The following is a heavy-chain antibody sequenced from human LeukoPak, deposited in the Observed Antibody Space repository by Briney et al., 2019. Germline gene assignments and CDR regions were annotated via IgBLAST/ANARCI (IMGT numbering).Heavy chain of an antibody. Sequence: GGSLRLSCAASGFTVSNNYMSWVRQAPEKGLEWVPVIYSGGNTFYADSVKGRFNISRDNSKNTLYLQMSSLRVEDTAVYFCTRLNYDGSVTNAFDVWGQGTMVTVSS. D-gene: IGHD3-22*01. CDR1: GFTVSNNY. J-gene: IGHJ3*01. V-gene: IGHV3-66*04. CDR3: TRLNYDGSVTNAFDV. CDR2: IYSGGNT.